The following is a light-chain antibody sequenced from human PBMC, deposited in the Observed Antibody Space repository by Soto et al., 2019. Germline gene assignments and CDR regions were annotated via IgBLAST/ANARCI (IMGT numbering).Light chain of an antibody. CDR2: DVS. J-gene: IGLJ1*01. Sequence: QSVLTQPASVSGSPGQSITISCTGTSIDVGGYNYVSWYQQHPGKAPKLMIYDVSNRPSGVSNRFSGSKSGNTASLTISGLQAEDEADYYCSSYTSSSTLGYVFGTGTKVT. CDR3: SSYTSSSTLGYV. CDR1: SIDVGGYNY. V-gene: IGLV2-14*01.